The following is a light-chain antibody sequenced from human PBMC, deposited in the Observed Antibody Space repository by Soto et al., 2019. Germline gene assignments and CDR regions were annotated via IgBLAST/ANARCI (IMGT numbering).Light chain of an antibody. CDR2: EGS. Sequence: QSALTQPASVSGSPGQSITISCIGTSSDVGSYNLVSWYQQYPGKAPKLMIYEGSKRPSGVSNRFSGSTSDNTASLTISGLQAEDEADYYCCSYAGSTNFVLFGGGTQLTVL. CDR1: SSDVGSYNL. CDR3: CSYAGSTNFVL. V-gene: IGLV2-23*01. J-gene: IGLJ3*02.